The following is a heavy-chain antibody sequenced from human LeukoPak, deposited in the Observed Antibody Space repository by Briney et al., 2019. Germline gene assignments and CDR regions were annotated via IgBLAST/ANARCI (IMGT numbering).Heavy chain of an antibody. CDR2: INHSGST. J-gene: IGHJ6*03. CDR1: GGSFSGYY. D-gene: IGHD4-17*01. Sequence: SETLSLTCAVYGGSFSGYYWSWIRQPPGKGLEGFGEINHSGSTNYNPSLKSRHPISVDTPKNQFSLNLSSVTSGHAPVFYCARGGLIRGDYWPYHYYYMDVWGKGTTVTVSS. CDR3: ARGGLIRGDYWPYHYYYMDV. V-gene: IGHV4-34*01.